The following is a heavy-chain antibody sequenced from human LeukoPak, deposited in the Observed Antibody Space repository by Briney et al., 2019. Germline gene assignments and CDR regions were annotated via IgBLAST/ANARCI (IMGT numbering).Heavy chain of an antibody. V-gene: IGHV3-21*01. Sequence: GGSLRLSCAASGFTFSNSHMNWVRQAPGKGLEWVSAIISGNTYIYYADSVKGRFTISRDNAKNSLYLQMNSLRAEDTAVYYCVIGRCDGDCYDYWGQGTLVTVSS. CDR1: GFTFSNSH. CDR3: VIGRCDGDCYDY. J-gene: IGHJ4*01. D-gene: IGHD2-21*01. CDR2: IISGNTYI.